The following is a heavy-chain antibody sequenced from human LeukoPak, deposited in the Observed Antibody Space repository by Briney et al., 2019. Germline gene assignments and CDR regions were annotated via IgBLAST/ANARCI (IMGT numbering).Heavy chain of an antibody. Sequence: GGSLRLSCAASGFTFSSYEMNWVRQAPGKGLEWVSYISSSGSTIYYADSVKGRFTISRDNAKNSLYLQMNSLRAEDTAVYYCVREGGYCSGGSCYGYWGQGTLVTVSS. J-gene: IGHJ4*02. D-gene: IGHD2-15*01. CDR2: ISSSGSTI. CDR3: VREGGYCSGGSCYGY. V-gene: IGHV3-48*03. CDR1: GFTFSSYE.